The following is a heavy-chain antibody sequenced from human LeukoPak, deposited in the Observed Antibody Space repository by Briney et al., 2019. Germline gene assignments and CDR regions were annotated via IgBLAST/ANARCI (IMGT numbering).Heavy chain of an antibody. CDR3: ARRGAEWELAYFDY. CDR2: IDAGNGRT. D-gene: IGHD1-26*01. CDR1: QYSFSDYA. V-gene: IGHV1-3*01. J-gene: IGHJ4*02. Sequence: ASVKVSCKASQYSFSDYAIHWVRQAPGQRLEWMGWIDAGNGRTKYSQSFQGRLTIIRDTSATTAYMELSSLRSEDTAVYYCARRGAEWELAYFDYWGQGTLVTVSS.